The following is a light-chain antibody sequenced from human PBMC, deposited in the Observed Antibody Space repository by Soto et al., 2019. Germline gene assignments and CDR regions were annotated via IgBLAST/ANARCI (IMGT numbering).Light chain of an antibody. V-gene: IGKV1-5*01. Sequence: NQMTQSPSTLSASVGDRVTITCRASQSVSMWLAWYQQKPGKAPKLLIYDVSSLESGLPSRFSGSGSGTEFILTISSLQPDDFATYYCQQYDSYSWTFGQGTKVDIK. CDR3: QQYDSYSWT. J-gene: IGKJ1*01. CDR2: DVS. CDR1: QSVSMW.